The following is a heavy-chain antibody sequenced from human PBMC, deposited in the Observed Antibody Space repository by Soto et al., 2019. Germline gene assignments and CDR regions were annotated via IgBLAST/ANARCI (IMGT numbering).Heavy chain of an antibody. CDR3: AREYYDYVWGSYPDY. Sequence: QVQLQESGPGLVKPSQTLSLTCTVSGGSISSGGYYWSWIRQHPGKGLEWIGYISYSGSTYYNPSLKSRVTIAVDTSKNQFSRKLNSVTAADTAVYYCAREYYDYVWGSYPDYWGQGTLVTVSS. CDR1: GGSISSGGYY. D-gene: IGHD3-16*02. J-gene: IGHJ4*02. CDR2: ISYSGST. V-gene: IGHV4-31*03.